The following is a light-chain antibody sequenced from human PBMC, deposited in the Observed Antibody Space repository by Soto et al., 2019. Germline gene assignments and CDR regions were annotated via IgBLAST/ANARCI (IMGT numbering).Light chain of an antibody. CDR2: GNS. CDR1: SSNIGAGYD. J-gene: IGLJ1*01. Sequence: QSVLTQPPSVSGAPGQRVTISCTGSSSNIGAGYDVHWYQQLPGTAPKLLIYGNSNRPSGVPDRFSGSKSGTSASLAITGLQAEDEAYYYCQSYDSSLSGYGFGTGTKLTV. V-gene: IGLV1-40*01. CDR3: QSYDSSLSGYG.